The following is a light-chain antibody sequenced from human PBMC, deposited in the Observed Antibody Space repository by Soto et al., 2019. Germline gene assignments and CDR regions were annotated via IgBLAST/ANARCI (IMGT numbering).Light chain of an antibody. CDR2: GND. CDR1: SFDIGRNY. CDR3: AVWDDSLSGPWV. V-gene: IGLV1-47*02. Sequence: QSVLTQPPSASGTPGQRVTISCSGSSFDIGRNYVYWYQQLPGAAPKLLIYGNDQRPSGVPDRFSGSKSGTSASLAITGLRSDDEADYDCAVWDDSLSGPWVFGGGTKLTVL. J-gene: IGLJ3*02.